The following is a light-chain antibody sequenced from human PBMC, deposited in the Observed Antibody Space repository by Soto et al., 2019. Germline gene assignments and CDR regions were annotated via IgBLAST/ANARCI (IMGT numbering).Light chain of an antibody. CDR2: EVS. CDR3: CSYVGSNIWV. J-gene: IGLJ3*02. V-gene: IGLV2-8*01. Sequence: QSVLTQPPSASGSPGRSVTISCSGTRSDLGDYNSVSWYQQHPGKAPKLMIYEVSKRPPGVPDRFSGSKSGNAAFLTVSGLQAGDEADYYCCSYVGSNIWVFGRGTKLTVL. CDR1: RSDLGDYNS.